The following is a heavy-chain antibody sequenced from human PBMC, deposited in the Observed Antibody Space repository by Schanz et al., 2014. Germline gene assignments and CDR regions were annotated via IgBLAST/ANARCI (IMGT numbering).Heavy chain of an antibody. CDR3: AKDRSWDYDSSGYFDY. V-gene: IGHV3-23*04. CDR1: GFAFSSYG. D-gene: IGHD3-22*01. CDR2: IGVDGTTT. Sequence: EVQLVESGGGLVQPGGSLRLSCLASGFAFSSYGMNWLRQAPGKGLEWVSVIGVDGTTTYYADSVKGRFTISRDNSKNTLYLQMNSLRAEDTAVYYCAKDRSWDYDSSGYFDYWGQGTLXTVSS. J-gene: IGHJ4*02.